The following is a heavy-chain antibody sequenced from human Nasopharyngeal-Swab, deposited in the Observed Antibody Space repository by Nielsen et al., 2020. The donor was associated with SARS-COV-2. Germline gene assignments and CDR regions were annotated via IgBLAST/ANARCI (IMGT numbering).Heavy chain of an antibody. Sequence: GESLRLSCAASGFTFSGSAVHWVRQASGKGLEWVGRIRSKANSYATAYAASVKGRFTISRDDSKNTAYLQMNSLKTEDTAVYYCTGGVIMVRHWGQGTLITVSS. D-gene: IGHD2-8*02. CDR2: IRSKANSYAT. J-gene: IGHJ4*02. CDR1: GFTFSGSA. V-gene: IGHV3-73*01. CDR3: TGGVIMVRH.